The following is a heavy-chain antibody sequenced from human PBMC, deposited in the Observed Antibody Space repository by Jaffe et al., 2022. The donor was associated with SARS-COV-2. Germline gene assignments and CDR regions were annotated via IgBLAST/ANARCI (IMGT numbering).Heavy chain of an antibody. CDR1: GFTFSSYA. CDR3: AGGSGWYSPDY. V-gene: IGHV3-23*01. Sequence: EVQLLESGGGLVQPGGSLRLSCAASGFTFSSYATSWVRQAPGKGLEWVSGIYGGGGSTGYADSVKGRFSISRDDSKNMLYLQMNSLRAEDTALYYCAGGSGWYSPDYWGQGTLVTVSS. J-gene: IGHJ4*02. D-gene: IGHD6-19*01. CDR2: IYGGGGST.